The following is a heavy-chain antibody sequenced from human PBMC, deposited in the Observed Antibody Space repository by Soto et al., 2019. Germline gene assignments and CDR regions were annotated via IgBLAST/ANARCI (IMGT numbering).Heavy chain of an antibody. V-gene: IGHV4-39*01. CDR3: ARRDSGTPLYWFDP. CDR2: IYYSGST. D-gene: IGHD1-26*01. CDR1: GGSISSTSYF. Sequence: QLQLQESGPGLVKPSETLSLTCSVSGGSISSTSYFWDWIRQPPGKGLEWIGSIYYSGSTDYNPSLQSRVTMSLDTSKNQFSLTLTSMTAADTAVYYCARRDSGTPLYWFDPWGQGTLVTVSS. J-gene: IGHJ5*02.